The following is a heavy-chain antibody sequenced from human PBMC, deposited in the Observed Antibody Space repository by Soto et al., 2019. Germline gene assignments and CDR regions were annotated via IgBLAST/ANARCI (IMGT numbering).Heavy chain of an antibody. J-gene: IGHJ6*02. CDR1: GYIFTGHE. D-gene: IGHD1-7*01. Sequence: ASVKVSCKASGYIFTGHEINWVRQATGQGLEWMGWMNPNGGNTGYAQKFQGRVTMTRNTSTNIAYMELSSLTSEDTAVYFCARGIRATGTTPANYYYGMDVWGQGTTVTVSS. CDR2: MNPNGGNT. V-gene: IGHV1-8*01. CDR3: ARGIRATGTTPANYYYGMDV.